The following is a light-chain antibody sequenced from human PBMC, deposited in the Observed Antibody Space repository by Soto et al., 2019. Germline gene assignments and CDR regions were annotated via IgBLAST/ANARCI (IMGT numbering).Light chain of an antibody. CDR1: PSVANF. Sequence: EIVLTQSPSTLSLSPGERATLSCRASPSVANFVAWYQHKPGQTPRLLIYDTSTRATGVPTRFSGSRSGAEFTLTINSLQSEDFAVYYCQPYNNWPLTFGGGTKVDIK. J-gene: IGKJ4*01. CDR3: QPYNNWPLT. CDR2: DTS. V-gene: IGKV3-15*01.